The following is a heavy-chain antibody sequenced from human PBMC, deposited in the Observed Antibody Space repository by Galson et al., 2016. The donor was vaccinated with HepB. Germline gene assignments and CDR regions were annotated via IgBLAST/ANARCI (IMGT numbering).Heavy chain of an antibody. CDR1: RFTFSSYW. CDR2: INQDGSEK. Sequence: SLRLSCAASRFTFSSYWMSWVRQAPGKGLEWVANINQDGSEKYYVDSVKGRFTISRDNAKNSLYLQMNSLRVEDTAVYYCAGDGMDVWGQGPTVTVSS. J-gene: IGHJ6*02. CDR3: AGDGMDV. V-gene: IGHV3-7*01.